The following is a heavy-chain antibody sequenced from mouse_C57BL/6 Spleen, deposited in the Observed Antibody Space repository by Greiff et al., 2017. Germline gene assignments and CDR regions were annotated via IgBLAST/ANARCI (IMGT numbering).Heavy chain of an antibody. Sequence: QVQLKQPGAELVMPGASVKLSCKASGYTFTSYWMHWVKQRPGQGLEWIGEIDPSDSYTNYNQKFKGKSTLTVDKSSSTAYMQLSSLTSEDSAVYYGARCAYYSNYAYAMDYWGQGTSVTVSS. J-gene: IGHJ4*01. CDR1: GYTFTSYW. CDR3: ARCAYYSNYAYAMDY. CDR2: IDPSDSYT. V-gene: IGHV1-69*01. D-gene: IGHD2-5*01.